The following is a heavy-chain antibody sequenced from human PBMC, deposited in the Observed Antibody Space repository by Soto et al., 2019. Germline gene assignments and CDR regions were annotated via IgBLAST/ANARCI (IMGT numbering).Heavy chain of an antibody. CDR2: ISGSGSTT. V-gene: IGHV3-23*01. Sequence: EVQLLESGGGLVQPGGSLRLSCAASGLTFSGYSMSWVRQAPGTALEWVSAISGSGSTTYYADSVKGRFTISRDDSKNILFLQMNSLRAEDTAVYYCVTRSRGLQSSPPRLDSWGQGTLVTVSS. CDR3: VTRSRGLQSSPPRLDS. D-gene: IGHD4-4*01. CDR1: GLTFSGYS. J-gene: IGHJ4*02.